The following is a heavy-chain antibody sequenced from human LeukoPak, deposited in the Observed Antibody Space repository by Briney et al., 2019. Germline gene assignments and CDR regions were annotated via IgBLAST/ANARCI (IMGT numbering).Heavy chain of an antibody. D-gene: IGHD3-9*01. CDR1: GFTFSSYE. CDR2: ISSDGASI. V-gene: IGHV3-48*03. J-gene: IGHJ4*02. CDR3: ARGKNGVGGYDILIDY. Sequence: GGSLRLSCAASGFTFSSYELNWVRQAPGKGLEGVSYISSDGASIYYADSVKGRFTISRDNAKNSLFLQMYSLRDEDTSVYYCARGKNGVGGYDILIDYWGQGTLVTVSS.